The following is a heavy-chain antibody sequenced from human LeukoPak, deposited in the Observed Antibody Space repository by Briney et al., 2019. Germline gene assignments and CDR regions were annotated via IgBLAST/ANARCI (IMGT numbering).Heavy chain of an antibody. Sequence: GGSLRLSCEASGFTFSSNGMHWFRQAPGKGLEWVAVISYDGSNKYYADSVKGRFTISRDNSKNTLYLQMNSLRAEDTAVYYCAKDFRQLWSYFDYWGQGTLVTVSS. J-gene: IGHJ4*02. D-gene: IGHD5-18*01. CDR3: AKDFRQLWSYFDY. CDR1: GFTFSSNG. V-gene: IGHV3-30*18. CDR2: ISYDGSNK.